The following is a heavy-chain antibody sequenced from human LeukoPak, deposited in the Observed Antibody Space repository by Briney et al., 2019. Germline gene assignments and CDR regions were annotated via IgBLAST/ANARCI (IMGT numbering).Heavy chain of an antibody. D-gene: IGHD5-18*01. CDR3: ASESRGIQLWSQKGIFDY. Sequence: SVKVSCKASGGTFSSYAISWVRQAPGQGLEWMGGIIPIFGTANYAQKFQGRVTITADESTSTAYMELSSLRSEDTAVYYCASESRGIQLWSQKGIFDYWGQGTLVTVSS. V-gene: IGHV1-69*01. J-gene: IGHJ4*02. CDR2: IIPIFGTA. CDR1: GGTFSSYA.